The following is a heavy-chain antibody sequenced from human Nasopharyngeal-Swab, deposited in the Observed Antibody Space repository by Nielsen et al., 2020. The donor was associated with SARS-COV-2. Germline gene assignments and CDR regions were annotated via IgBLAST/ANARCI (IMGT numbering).Heavy chain of an antibody. CDR1: GSSFTSYW. Sequence: GGSLRLSCKGSGSSFTSYWIGWVRQMPGKGLEWMGIIYPGDSDTRYSPSFQGQVTISADKSISTAYLQWSSLKASDTAMYYCARHPPASGSYYWTQRNDAFDIWGQGTMVTVSS. CDR3: ARHPPASGSYYWTQRNDAFDI. J-gene: IGHJ3*02. D-gene: IGHD1-26*01. V-gene: IGHV5-51*01. CDR2: IYPGDSDT.